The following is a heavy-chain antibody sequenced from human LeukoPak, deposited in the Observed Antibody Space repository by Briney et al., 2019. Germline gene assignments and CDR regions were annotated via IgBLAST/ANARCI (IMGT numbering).Heavy chain of an antibody. CDR3: ATDPGGNYYDY. CDR1: GYTLTELS. CDR2: LDPEDGEP. V-gene: IGHV1-24*01. D-gene: IGHD3-16*01. Sequence: ASVKVSCKVSGYTLTELSMHWVRQAPGKGLEWMGNLDPEDGEPIYAQKFQGRVTMTEDTSTDTAYMDLSSLRSEDTAVYYCATDPGGNYYDYWGQGTLVSVSS. J-gene: IGHJ4*02.